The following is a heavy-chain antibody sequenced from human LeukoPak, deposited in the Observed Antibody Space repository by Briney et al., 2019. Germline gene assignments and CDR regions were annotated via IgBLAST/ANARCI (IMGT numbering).Heavy chain of an antibody. J-gene: IGHJ3*02. CDR1: GGSISSYH. D-gene: IGHD3-16*02. CDR3: ARGGYTAGAFDI. CDR2: IYTSGST. V-gene: IGHV4-4*07. Sequence: PSETLSLTCTVSGGSISSYHWSWIRQPAGKGLEWIGRIYTSGSTNYNPSLKSRVTMSVDTSKNQFSLKMSSVPAADTAVYYCARGGYTAGAFDIWGQGTMVTVSS.